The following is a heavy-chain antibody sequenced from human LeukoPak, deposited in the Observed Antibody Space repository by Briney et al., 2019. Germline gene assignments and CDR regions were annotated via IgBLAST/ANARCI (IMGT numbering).Heavy chain of an antibody. CDR3: ATARMAANWFDP. D-gene: IGHD6-25*01. CDR2: IYYSGST. J-gene: IGHJ5*02. V-gene: IGHV4-59*01. CDR1: GGSISSYY. Sequence: PSETLSLTCTVSGGSISSYYWSWIRQPPGKGLEWIGYIYYSGSTNYNPSLKSRVTISVDTSKNQFSLKLSSVTAADTAVYYCATARMAANWFDPWGQGTLVTVSS.